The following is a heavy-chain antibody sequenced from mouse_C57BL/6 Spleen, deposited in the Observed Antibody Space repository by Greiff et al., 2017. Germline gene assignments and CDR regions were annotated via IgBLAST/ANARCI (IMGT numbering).Heavy chain of an antibody. D-gene: IGHD4-1*01. CDR1: GYTFTDYY. CDR2: INPNNGGT. J-gene: IGHJ2*01. CDR3: ARLTGSFDY. Sequence: VQLQQSGPELVKPGASVKISCKASGYTFTDYYMNWVKQSHGKSLEWIGDINPNNGGTSYNQKFKGKATLTVDKSSSTAYMELRSLTSEDSAVYYCARLTGSFDYWCQGTTLTVSS. V-gene: IGHV1-26*01.